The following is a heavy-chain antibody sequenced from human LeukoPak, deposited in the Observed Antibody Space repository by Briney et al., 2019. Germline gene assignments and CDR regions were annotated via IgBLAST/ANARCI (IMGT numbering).Heavy chain of an antibody. CDR3: VKDRQPDSRYNFDY. Sequence: PGGSLRLSCAASGFTFGTFAMNWVRQAPGEGLEWVAVIVGNGGGIYYADSVKGRFTISRDNSRNTLYLQMNSLRVEDTAVYYCVKDRQPDSRYNFDYWGQGTLVTVSS. CDR1: GFTFGTFA. D-gene: IGHD5-12*01. V-gene: IGHV3-23*01. J-gene: IGHJ4*02. CDR2: IVGNGGGI.